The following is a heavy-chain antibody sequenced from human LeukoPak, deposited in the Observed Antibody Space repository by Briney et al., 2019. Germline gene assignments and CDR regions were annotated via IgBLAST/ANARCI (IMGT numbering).Heavy chain of an antibody. V-gene: IGHV3-23*01. D-gene: IGHD2-21*02. CDR3: AKELAVTGIRGWAFDI. CDR1: GFTFSSYA. CDR2: ISGSGGST. J-gene: IGHJ3*02. Sequence: PGGSLRLSCAASGFTFSSYAMSWVRQAPGKGLEWVSAISGSGGSTYYADSVKGRFTISRDNSKNTLYLQMNSLRAEDTAVYYCAKELAVTGIRGWAFDIWGQGTMVTVSS.